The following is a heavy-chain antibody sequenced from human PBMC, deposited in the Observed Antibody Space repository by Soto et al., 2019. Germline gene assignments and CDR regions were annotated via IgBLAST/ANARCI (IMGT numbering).Heavy chain of an antibody. CDR2: MNPNSGNT. D-gene: IGHD4-17*01. Sequence: QVQLVQSGAEVKKPGASVKVSCKASGYTFTSYDINWVRQATGQGLEYLGWMNPNSGNTAYVQKFQGRVTMTWDTSLTTTYMELSSLRSEDSAVYFCARGIKYGAYPRWFDPWCQGILVTVSS. CDR3: ARGIKYGAYPRWFDP. CDR1: GYTFTSYD. J-gene: IGHJ5*02. V-gene: IGHV1-8*01.